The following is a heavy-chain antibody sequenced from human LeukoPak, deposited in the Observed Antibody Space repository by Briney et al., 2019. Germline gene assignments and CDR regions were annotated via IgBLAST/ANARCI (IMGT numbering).Heavy chain of an antibody. Sequence: GGSLRLSCAASGFTFDDYAMHWGRQAPGKGLEWVSGISWNSGSIGYADSVKGRFTISRDSAKNSLYLQMNSLKAEDTALYYCAKVSRVVVSRDAFDIWGQGTMVTVSS. D-gene: IGHD3-22*01. J-gene: IGHJ3*02. V-gene: IGHV3-9*01. CDR2: ISWNSGSI. CDR3: AKVSRVVVSRDAFDI. CDR1: GFTFDDYA.